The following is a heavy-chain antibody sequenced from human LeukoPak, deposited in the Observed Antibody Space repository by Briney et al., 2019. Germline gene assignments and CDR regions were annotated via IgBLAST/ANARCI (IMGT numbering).Heavy chain of an antibody. CDR3: ARDLRVYGGKGFDY. V-gene: IGHV3-21*01. CDR1: GFTFSSYS. D-gene: IGHD4-23*01. CDR2: ISSSSSYI. Sequence: PGGSLRLSCAASGFTFSSYSMNWVRQAPGKGLEWVSSISSSSSYIYYADSVKGRFTISRDNAKNSLYLQMNSLRAEDTAVYYCARDLRVYGGKGFDYWGQGTLVTVSS. J-gene: IGHJ4*02.